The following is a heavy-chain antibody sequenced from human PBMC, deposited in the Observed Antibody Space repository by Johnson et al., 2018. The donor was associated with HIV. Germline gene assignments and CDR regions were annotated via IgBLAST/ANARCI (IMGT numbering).Heavy chain of an antibody. D-gene: IGHD1-26*01. CDR2: INWNGGRT. CDR1: GFTFDDYG. Sequence: VQLVESGGGVVRPGGSLRLSCAASGFTFDDYGMSWVRQAPGEGLEWGSGINWNGGRTGYADSVKGRFTIARDNAQNSLYLQMHSLRAEATALYYCARDRTGGSYPRAFDIWGQGTMVTVSS. V-gene: IGHV3-20*04. J-gene: IGHJ3*02. CDR3: ARDRTGGSYPRAFDI.